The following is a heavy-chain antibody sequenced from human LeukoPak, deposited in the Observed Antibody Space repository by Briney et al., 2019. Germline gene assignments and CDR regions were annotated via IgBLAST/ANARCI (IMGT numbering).Heavy chain of an antibody. CDR2: IFYSGST. CDR1: GGSISGGDYH. CDR3: ARDRHYDTSGYYSHYYYGMDV. Sequence: SETLSLTCTVSGGSISGGDYHWSWVRQPPGKGLEWIGYIFYSGSTSYNPSLKSRVTISVDTSKNQFSLRLSSVTAADTAVYYCARDRHYDTSGYYSHYYYGMDVWGQGTTVTVSS. D-gene: IGHD3-22*01. J-gene: IGHJ6*02. V-gene: IGHV4-30-4*01.